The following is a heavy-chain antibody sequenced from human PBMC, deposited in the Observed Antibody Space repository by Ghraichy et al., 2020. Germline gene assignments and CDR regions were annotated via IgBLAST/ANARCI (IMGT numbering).Heavy chain of an antibody. CDR1: GFAFDRYA. V-gene: IGHV3-64D*06. CDR2: TNSNGAST. Sequence: GGSLRLSCSASGFAFDRYAMHWVRQAPGKGLEYVSATNSNGASTNYADSVMGRFTISRDNSKNTLYLQLSSLRIEDTAVYYCARSTRYYYYGMDVWGQGTTVTVSS. J-gene: IGHJ6*02. D-gene: IGHD2-2*01. CDR3: ARSTRYYYYGMDV.